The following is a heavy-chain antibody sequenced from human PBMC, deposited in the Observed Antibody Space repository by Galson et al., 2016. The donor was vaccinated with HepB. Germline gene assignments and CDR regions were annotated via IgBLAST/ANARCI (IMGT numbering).Heavy chain of an antibody. J-gene: IGHJ2*01. CDR2: TSYDESNK. V-gene: IGHV3-30-3*01. D-gene: IGHD6-13*01. Sequence: LRLSCAASGFTFDNYAMHWVRQAPGKGLEWVSVTSYDESNKYYADSVKGRFTISRDNSKNTVFLQMNSLRAEDTAVYYCARGAGNWYFDLWGRGTLVTVSS. CDR1: GFTFDNYA. CDR3: ARGAGNWYFDL.